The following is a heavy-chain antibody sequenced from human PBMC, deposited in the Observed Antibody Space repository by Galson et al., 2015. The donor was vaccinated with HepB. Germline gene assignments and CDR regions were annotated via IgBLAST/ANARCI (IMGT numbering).Heavy chain of an antibody. CDR1: GFTFSSYS. CDR3: ARERGAGWYEGNDY. CDR2: ISHDGRNT. J-gene: IGHJ4*02. D-gene: IGHD6-19*01. V-gene: IGHV3-30*04. Sequence: SLRLSCAASGFTFSSYSIHWVREAPGKGLEWVAIISHDGRNTYYAYSVKGRFTISRDNSRNTLYLQMNGLRSDDTAAYYCARERGAGWYEGNDYWGQGTLVVVSS.